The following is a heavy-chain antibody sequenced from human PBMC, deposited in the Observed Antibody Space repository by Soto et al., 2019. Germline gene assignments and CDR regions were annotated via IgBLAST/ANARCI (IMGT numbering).Heavy chain of an antibody. J-gene: IGHJ3*02. CDR1: GYTFTSYA. CDR3: ASGYSSGWYDKTNYPLGGAFDI. V-gene: IGHV1-3*01. Sequence: ASVKVSCKASGYTFTSYAMHWVRQAPGQRLEWMGWINAGNGNTKYSQKFQGRVTITRDTSASTAYMELSSLRSEDTAVYYCASGYSSGWYDKTNYPLGGAFDIWGQGTMVTVSS. D-gene: IGHD6-19*01. CDR2: INAGNGNT.